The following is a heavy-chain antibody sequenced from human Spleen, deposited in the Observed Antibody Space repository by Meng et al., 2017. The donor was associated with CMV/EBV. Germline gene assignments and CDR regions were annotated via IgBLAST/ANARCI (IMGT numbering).Heavy chain of an antibody. CDR2: ISYDGSNK. V-gene: IGHV3-30-3*01. CDR1: GFTFSSYA. J-gene: IGHJ4*02. CDR3: ARETNYYDSSGYLFY. D-gene: IGHD3-22*01. Sequence: SGFTFSSYAMHWVRQAPGKGLEWMAVISYDGSNKYYADSVKGRFTISRDNSKNTLYLQMNSLRAEDTAVYYCARETNYYDSSGYLFYWGQGTLVTVSS.